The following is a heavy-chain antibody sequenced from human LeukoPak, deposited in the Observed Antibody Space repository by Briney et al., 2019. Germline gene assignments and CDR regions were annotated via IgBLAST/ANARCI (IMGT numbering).Heavy chain of an antibody. J-gene: IGHJ3*02. CDR2: ISYDGSNK. D-gene: IGHD4-17*01. Sequence: PGRSLRLSCAASGFTFSSYAMHWVRQAPGKGLEWVAVISYDGSNKYYAGSVKGRFTISRDNSKNTLYLQMNSLRAEDTAVYYCATFMTTVTSYDAFDIWGQGTMVTVSS. CDR1: GFTFSSYA. V-gene: IGHV3-30*04. CDR3: ATFMTTVTSYDAFDI.